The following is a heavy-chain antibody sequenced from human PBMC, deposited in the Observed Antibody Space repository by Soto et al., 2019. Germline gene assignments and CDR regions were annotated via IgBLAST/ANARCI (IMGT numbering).Heavy chain of an antibody. V-gene: IGHV4-4*02. D-gene: IGHD3-22*01. CDR2: IYQSGIT. J-gene: IGHJ3*01. CDR1: GGSINSSNW. CDR3: ARRYFYENQGVFDV. Sequence: QVRLQGSGPGLVAPSGTLYLTCAVSGGSINSSNWWSWVRQSPGKGLEWLGEIYQSGITKYNPSFRSRFTVSIDKSKSQFSLKLTSVTAADSAVYYCARRYFYENQGVFDVWDQGTKVTVSS.